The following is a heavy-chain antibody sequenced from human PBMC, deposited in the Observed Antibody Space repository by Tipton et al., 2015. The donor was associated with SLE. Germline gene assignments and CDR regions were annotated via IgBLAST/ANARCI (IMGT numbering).Heavy chain of an antibody. CDR1: GFTFSSYS. J-gene: IGHJ3*02. CDR2: ISSSGSTI. Sequence: SLRLSCAASGFTFSSYSMNWVRQAPGKGLEWVSYISSSGSTIYYADSVKGRFTISRDNAKNSLYLQMNSLRAEDTAVYYCARNGPNYDSSGYYDAFDIWGQGTMVTVSS. V-gene: IGHV3-48*04. D-gene: IGHD3-22*01. CDR3: ARNGPNYDSSGYYDAFDI.